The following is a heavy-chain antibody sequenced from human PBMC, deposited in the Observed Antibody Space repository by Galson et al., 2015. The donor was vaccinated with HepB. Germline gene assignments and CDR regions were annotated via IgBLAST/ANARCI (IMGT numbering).Heavy chain of an antibody. V-gene: IGHV1-2*02. CDR1: GDTLTGYY. J-gene: IGHJ4*02. D-gene: IGHD2-15*01. CDR3: AAEHCSGASGDSCLKAFAY. CDR2: INPNSGRT. Sequence: SVKVSCKASGDTLTGYYMHWMRQDPGQGLEWIGRINPNSGRTKYVQKFQDRVTVTRDTPTKTVYMELTRLTSDDTAVYYCAAEHCSGASGDSCLKAFAYWGQGTLVTVSS.